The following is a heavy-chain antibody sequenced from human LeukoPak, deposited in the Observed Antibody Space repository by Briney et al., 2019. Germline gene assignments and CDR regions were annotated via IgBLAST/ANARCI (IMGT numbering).Heavy chain of an antibody. V-gene: IGHV3-23*01. D-gene: IGHD2-2*01. CDR1: GFTFSSYA. CDR2: ISGSGGST. CDR3: AKAVDIVVVPAANYFDY. Sequence: PGGSLRLSCAASGFTFSSYAMSWVRQAPGKGLEWVSAISGSGGSTYYADSVKGRFTISRDNSKNTLYLRMNSLRAEDTAVYYCAKAVDIVVVPAANYFDYWGQGTLVTVSS. J-gene: IGHJ4*02.